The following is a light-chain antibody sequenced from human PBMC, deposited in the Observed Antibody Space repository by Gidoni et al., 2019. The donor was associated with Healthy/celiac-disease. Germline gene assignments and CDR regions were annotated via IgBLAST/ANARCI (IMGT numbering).Light chain of an antibody. V-gene: IGKV1-39*01. CDR1: QSISSN. CDR3: QQSYSTPWT. J-gene: IGKJ1*01. CDR2: AAS. Sequence: DIQMTQSPSSLSASVGDRVTITCLASQSISSNLNWYQQKPGKAPKLLIYAASSLQSGVPSRFSGSGSWTDFTLTISSLQPEDFATYYCQQSYSTPWTFGQGTKVEIK.